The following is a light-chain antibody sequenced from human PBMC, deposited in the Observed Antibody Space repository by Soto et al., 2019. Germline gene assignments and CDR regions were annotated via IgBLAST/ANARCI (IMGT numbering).Light chain of an antibody. Sequence: DIQMTQSPSTLSASVADRVTITCRASQTISNLLDWYQQKPGKAPKLLIYDASTLESGVPSRFSGSGSGTEFTLTISSLQPDDFATYYCQQYNSYLYSFGQGTKLEIK. CDR1: QTISNL. CDR2: DAS. CDR3: QQYNSYLYS. J-gene: IGKJ2*03. V-gene: IGKV1-5*01.